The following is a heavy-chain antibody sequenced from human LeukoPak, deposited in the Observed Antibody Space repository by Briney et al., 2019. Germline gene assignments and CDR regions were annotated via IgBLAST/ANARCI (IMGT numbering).Heavy chain of an antibody. Sequence: PSETLSLTCTVSGRSITSYYWSCIRQPAGTGLEWIGRIHTSGITNYIPSLKSRVTMSVDTSKNQFSLKLSSVTAADTAVYYCARDRYYYDSSGDAFDIWGQGTMVTVSS. CDR3: ARDRYYYDSSGDAFDI. V-gene: IGHV4-4*07. CDR1: GRSITSYY. D-gene: IGHD3-22*01. CDR2: IHTSGIT. J-gene: IGHJ3*02.